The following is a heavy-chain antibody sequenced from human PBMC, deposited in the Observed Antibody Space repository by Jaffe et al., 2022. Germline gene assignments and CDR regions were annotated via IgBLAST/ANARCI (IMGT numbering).Heavy chain of an antibody. Sequence: QVQLVQSGSELKKPGASVKVSCKASGYTFTSYAMNWVRQAPGQGLEWMGWINTNTGNPTYAQGFTGRFVFSLDTSVSTAYLQISSLKAEDTAVYYCARVGCSGGSCYSFSPAFDIWGQGTMVTVSS. CDR1: GYTFTSYA. V-gene: IGHV7-4-1*02. CDR3: ARVGCSGGSCYSFSPAFDI. D-gene: IGHD2-15*01. CDR2: INTNTGNP. J-gene: IGHJ3*02.